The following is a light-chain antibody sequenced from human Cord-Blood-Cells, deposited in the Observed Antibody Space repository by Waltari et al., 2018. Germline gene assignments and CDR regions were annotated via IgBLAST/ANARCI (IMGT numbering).Light chain of an antibody. CDR3: CSYAGSLRV. Sequence: QSALTQPRPVSGSPGQSVTISCTGTSSDVGGYHYVSWYQQHPGKAPKLMIYDVSKRPSGVPDRFSGSKSGNTASLTISGLQAEDEADYYCCSYAGSLRVFGGGTKLTVL. CDR2: DVS. J-gene: IGLJ3*02. CDR1: SSDVGGYHY. V-gene: IGLV2-11*01.